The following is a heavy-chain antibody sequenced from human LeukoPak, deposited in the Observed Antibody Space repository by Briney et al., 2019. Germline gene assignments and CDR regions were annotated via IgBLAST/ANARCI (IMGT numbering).Heavy chain of an antibody. J-gene: IGHJ5*02. Sequence: GIIYYSGITYYNPSLKSRVTISVDTSKNQFSLKLSSVTAADTAVYYCARHSPFYDYVSWFDHWGQGTLVTVSS. CDR3: ARHSPFYDYVSWFDH. D-gene: IGHD3-16*01. CDR2: IYYSGIT. V-gene: IGHV4-39*01.